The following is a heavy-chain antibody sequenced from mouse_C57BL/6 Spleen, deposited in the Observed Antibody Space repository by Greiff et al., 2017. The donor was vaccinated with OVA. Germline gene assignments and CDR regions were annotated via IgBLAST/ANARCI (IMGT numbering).Heavy chain of an antibody. CDR1: GYTFTSYW. Sequence: QVHVKQPGAELVKPGASVKLSCKASGYTFTSYWMQWVKQRPGQGLEWIGEIDPSDSYTNYNQKFKGKATLTVDTSSSTAYMQLSSLTSEDSAVYYCARGYYGSSWGYWGQGTTLTVSS. V-gene: IGHV1-50*01. CDR2: IDPSDSYT. CDR3: ARGYYGSSWGY. D-gene: IGHD1-1*01. J-gene: IGHJ2*01.